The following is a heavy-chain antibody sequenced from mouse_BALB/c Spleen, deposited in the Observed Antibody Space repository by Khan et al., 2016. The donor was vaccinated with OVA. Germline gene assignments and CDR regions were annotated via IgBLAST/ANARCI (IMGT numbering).Heavy chain of an antibody. J-gene: IGHJ2*01. CDR3: AIDRIDY. V-gene: IGHV1-7*01. Sequence: QVQLQQSGAELAKPGASVKMSCKASGYTFTTYWMHWVKQRPGQGLEWIGYINPTSGYTDYNQKFKDKATFTADKSSSTAYMQLSSLTSDDSAVYYCAIDRIDYWGQGTTLTVSS. CDR1: GYTFTTYW. CDR2: INPTSGYT.